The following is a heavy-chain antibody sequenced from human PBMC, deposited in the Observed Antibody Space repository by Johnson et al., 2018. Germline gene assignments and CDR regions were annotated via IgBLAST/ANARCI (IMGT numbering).Heavy chain of an antibody. Sequence: VQLVESGAEVKKPGSSVKVSCQATGDTFSSDAICWVRQAPGQGLEWMGTVIPVFGITHYAQKFQGRVTLSADMSTKTAYMELSRLGYEARAVYYCARVQLQLGSGNYFMGVGYYSGMEGWGQGTTVTV. CDR3: ARVQLQLGSGNYFMGVGYYSGMEG. CDR2: VIPVFGIT. J-gene: IGHJ6*02. V-gene: IGHV1-69*09. CDR1: GDTFSSDA. D-gene: IGHD3-10*01.